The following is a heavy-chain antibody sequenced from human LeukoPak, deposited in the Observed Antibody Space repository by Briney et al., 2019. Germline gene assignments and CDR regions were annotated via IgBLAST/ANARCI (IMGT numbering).Heavy chain of an antibody. D-gene: IGHD6-13*01. J-gene: IGHJ6*03. Sequence: SGTLSLTCTVSGGSISSYYWSWIRQPAGKGLEWIGRIYTSGSTNYNPSLKSRVTMSVDTSKNQFSLKLSSVTAADTAVYYCARVSAAGTYYYYYMDVWGKGTTVTVSS. CDR1: GGSISSYY. V-gene: IGHV4-4*07. CDR3: ARVSAAGTYYYYYMDV. CDR2: IYTSGST.